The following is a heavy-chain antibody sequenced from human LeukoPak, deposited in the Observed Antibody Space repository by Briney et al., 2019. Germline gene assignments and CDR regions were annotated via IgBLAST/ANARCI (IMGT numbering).Heavy chain of an antibody. CDR2: ISYDGSNK. J-gene: IGHJ4*02. V-gene: IGHV3-30-3*01. CDR3: ARSHYDILSGSDSYFDY. D-gene: IGHD3-9*01. CDR1: GFTFSSYA. Sequence: GGSLRLSCAASGFTFSSYAMHWVRQAPGKGLEWVAVISYDGSNKYYADSVKGRFTISRDNSKNTLYLQMNSLRAEDTAVYYCARSHYDILSGSDSYFDYWGQGTLVTVSS.